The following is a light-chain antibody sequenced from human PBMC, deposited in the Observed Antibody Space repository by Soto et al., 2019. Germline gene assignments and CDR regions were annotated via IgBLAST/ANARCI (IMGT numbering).Light chain of an antibody. CDR3: QQYNNWPSLT. Sequence: EIVLMPAAAALSVSPGERATLSCRASQSVSSNLAWYQQKPGQAPRLLIYGASTRATGIPARFSGSGSGTEFTLTISSLQSEDFAVYYCQQYNNWPSLTFGQGPNVDI. V-gene: IGKV3-15*01. J-gene: IGKJ1*01. CDR1: QSVSSN. CDR2: GAS.